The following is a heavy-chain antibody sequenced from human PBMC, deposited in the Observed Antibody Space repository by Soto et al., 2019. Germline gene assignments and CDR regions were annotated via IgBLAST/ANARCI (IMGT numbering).Heavy chain of an antibody. Sequence: GGSLRLSCAASGFTFSSYGMHWVRQAPGKGLEWVAVISYDGSNKYYADSVKGRFTISRDNSKNTLYLQMNSLRAEDTAVYYCAKDPEMATRYYYYGMDVWGQGTTVTVSS. CDR3: AKDPEMATRYYYYGMDV. J-gene: IGHJ6*02. CDR2: ISYDGSNK. CDR1: GFTFSSYG. V-gene: IGHV3-30*18. D-gene: IGHD5-12*01.